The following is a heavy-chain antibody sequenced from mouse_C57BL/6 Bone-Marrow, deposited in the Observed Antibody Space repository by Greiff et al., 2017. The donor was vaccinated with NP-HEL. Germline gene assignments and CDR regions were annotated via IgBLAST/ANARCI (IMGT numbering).Heavy chain of an antibody. CDR1: GYTFTDYN. Sequence: VPLQQSGPELVKPGASVKMSCKASGYTFTDYNMHWVKQSHGKSLEWIGYINPNNGGTSYNQKFKGKATLTVNKSSSNAYMELRSLTSEDSAVYYCARKKDYYGSRFFDCWGQGTTLAVSS. CDR2: INPNNGGT. V-gene: IGHV1-22*01. J-gene: IGHJ2*01. D-gene: IGHD1-1*01. CDR3: ARKKDYYGSRFFDC.